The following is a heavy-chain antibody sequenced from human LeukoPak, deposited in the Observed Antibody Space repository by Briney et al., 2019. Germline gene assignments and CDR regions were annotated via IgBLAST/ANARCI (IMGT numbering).Heavy chain of an antibody. CDR2: IYYSGST. CDR1: GGSISSSSYY. D-gene: IGHD2-15*01. J-gene: IGHJ4*02. CDR3: ARDPGYCSGGSCYALFDY. V-gene: IGHV4-61*01. Sequence: SETLSLTCTVSGGSISSSSYYWGWIRQPPGKGLEWIGYIYYSGSTNYNPSLKSRVTISVDTSKNQFSLKLSSVTAADTAVYYCARDPGYCSGGSCYALFDYWGQGTLVTVSS.